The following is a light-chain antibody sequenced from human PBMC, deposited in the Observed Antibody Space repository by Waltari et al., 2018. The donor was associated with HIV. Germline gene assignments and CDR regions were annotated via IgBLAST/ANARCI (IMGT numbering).Light chain of an antibody. CDR1: NIDVGNYNL. Sequence: QSPLTQPASVSGNPGQSVTITCTGTNIDVGNYNLVSWYQQHPGKAPKLLIYDVSKLPSGVSSLFSGSKSCYWASLTISGLLAEDESYYCGLTYVSDSGTWKFGGGTYLTV. CDR3: LTYVSDSGTWK. V-gene: IGLV2-23*02. CDR2: DVS. J-gene: IGLJ3*02.